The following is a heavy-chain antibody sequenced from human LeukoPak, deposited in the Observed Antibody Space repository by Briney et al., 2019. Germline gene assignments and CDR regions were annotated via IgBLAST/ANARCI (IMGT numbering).Heavy chain of an antibody. J-gene: IGHJ6*02. CDR2: VYRSGNT. V-gene: IGHV4-4*07. CDR1: GGSLSTYY. CDR3: ARDDFEYSVHYSMDV. D-gene: IGHD3-9*01. Sequence: SETLSLTCSVSGGSLSTYYWSWIRQPAGKGLEWIGRVYRSGNTNYNPSLKSRVTMSVYTSKNQISLRLRSVTAPDTAVYYCARDDFEYSVHYSMDVWGQGTTVTVSS.